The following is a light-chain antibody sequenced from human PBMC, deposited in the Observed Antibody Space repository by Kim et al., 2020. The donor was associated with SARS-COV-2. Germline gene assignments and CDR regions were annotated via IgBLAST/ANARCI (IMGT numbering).Light chain of an antibody. J-gene: IGKJ1*01. Sequence: IQMTQSHSTLAAFVGTRITITCRASKRVDNWIAWYQQMPRKSPKVLIYQASKLASGVPSRFSVSGSRTTFTLTIYNLNPDDSAIYYCKQYDTSRTFGPGTQLDIK. CDR3: KQYDTSRT. V-gene: IGKV1-5*03. CDR1: KRVDNW. CDR2: QAS.